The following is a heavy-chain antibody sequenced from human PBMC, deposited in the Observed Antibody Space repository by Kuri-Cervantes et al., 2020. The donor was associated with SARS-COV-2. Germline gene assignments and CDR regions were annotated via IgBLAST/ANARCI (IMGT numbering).Heavy chain of an antibody. V-gene: IGHV3-30*18. Sequence: LSLTCAASGFTFSSYGMHWVRQAPGKGLEWVAAISYDGSNKYYADSVRGRFTISRDNSKNTLYLQMNSLRAEDTAVYYCAKDREDYAIDYWGQGTLVTVSS. CDR2: ISYDGSNK. J-gene: IGHJ4*02. D-gene: IGHD4-17*01. CDR3: AKDREDYAIDY. CDR1: GFTFSSYG.